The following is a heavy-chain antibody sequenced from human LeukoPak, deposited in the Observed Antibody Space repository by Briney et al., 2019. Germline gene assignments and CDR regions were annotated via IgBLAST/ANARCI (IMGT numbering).Heavy chain of an antibody. J-gene: IGHJ4*02. CDR3: ARDVGTSGWYTSDY. CDR1: GESVSSINGA. D-gene: IGHD6-19*01. Sequence: SQTLSLTCAISGESVSSINGAWNWIRQSPSRGLEWLGRTYYRSKWYTDYAPSVKGRITINPDTSRNQYSLQLDSVTPGDSAVYYCARDVGTSGWYTSDYWGQGTLVTVSS. V-gene: IGHV6-1*01. CDR2: TYYRSKWYT.